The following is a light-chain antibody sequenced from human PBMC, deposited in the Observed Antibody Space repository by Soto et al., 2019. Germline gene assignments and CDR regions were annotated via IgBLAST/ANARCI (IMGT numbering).Light chain of an antibody. V-gene: IGLV1-51*01. CDR2: DNN. CDR3: GTWDSSLSAGV. CDR1: SSNIGNNY. Sequence: QSVLTPPPSVSAAPGQKVPISCSGSSSNIGNNYVSWYQQLPGTAPKLLIYDNNKRPSGIPDRFSGSKSGTSATLGITGLQTGDEADYYCGTWDSSLSAGVFGGGTKVTVL. J-gene: IGLJ2*01.